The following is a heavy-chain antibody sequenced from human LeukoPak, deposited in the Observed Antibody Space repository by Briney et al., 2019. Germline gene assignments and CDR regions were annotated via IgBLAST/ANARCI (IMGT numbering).Heavy chain of an antibody. V-gene: IGHV4-59*01. J-gene: IGHJ3*02. CDR2: IYYSGST. CDR1: GGSISSYY. Sequence: SETLSLTCTVSGGSISSYYWSWIRQPPGKGLEWIGYIYYSGSTNYNPSLKSRVTISVDTSKNQFSLKLSSVTAADTAVYYCARKERHGAFDIWGQGTMVTVSS. D-gene: IGHD1-1*01. CDR3: ARKERHGAFDI.